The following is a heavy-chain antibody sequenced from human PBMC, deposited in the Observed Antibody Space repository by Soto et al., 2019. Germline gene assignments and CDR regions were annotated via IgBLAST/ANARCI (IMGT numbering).Heavy chain of an antibody. CDR2: ISYDGSNK. J-gene: IGHJ4*02. CDR3: AKAGGYSSSSEAYFDY. Sequence: QVQLVESGGGVVQPGRSLRLSCAASGFTFSSYGMHWVRQAPGKGLEWVAVISYDGSNKYYADSVKGRFTISRDNSKNTRYLQRNSLRAEDTAVYYCAKAGGYSSSSEAYFDYWGQGTLVTVSS. CDR1: GFTFSSYG. V-gene: IGHV3-30*18. D-gene: IGHD6-6*01.